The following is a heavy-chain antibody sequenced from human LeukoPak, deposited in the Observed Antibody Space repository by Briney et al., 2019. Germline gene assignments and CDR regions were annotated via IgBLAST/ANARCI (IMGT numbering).Heavy chain of an antibody. V-gene: IGHV6-1*01. CDR1: GDSVSSNSAA. D-gene: IGHD6-6*01. CDR2: TYYRSKWYN. CDR3: ARDGVAARVNWFDP. J-gene: IGHJ5*02. Sequence: SQTFSLTCAISGDSVSSNSAAWNWIRQSPSRGLEWLGRTYYRSKWYNDYAVSVKSRITINPDTSKNQFSLQLNSVTPEDTAVYYCARDGVAARVNWFDPWGQGTLVTVSS.